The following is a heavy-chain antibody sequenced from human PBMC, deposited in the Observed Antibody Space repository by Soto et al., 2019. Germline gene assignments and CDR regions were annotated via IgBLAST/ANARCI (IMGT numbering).Heavy chain of an antibody. J-gene: IGHJ6*02. D-gene: IGHD2-15*01. V-gene: IGHV1-3*01. Sequence: ASVKVSCKASGYTFTSYAMHWVRQAPGQRLEWMGWINAGNGNTKYSQKFQGRVTITRDTSASTAYMELSSLRSEDTAVYYCARMGYCSGGSCYFETYGMDVRGQGTTDTGSS. CDR2: INAGNGNT. CDR3: ARMGYCSGGSCYFETYGMDV. CDR1: GYTFTSYA.